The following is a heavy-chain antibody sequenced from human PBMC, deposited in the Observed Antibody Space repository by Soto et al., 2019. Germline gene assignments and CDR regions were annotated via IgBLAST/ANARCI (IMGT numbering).Heavy chain of an antibody. CDR3: ARDRQSTPWYAADY. Sequence: GGSLRLSCEGSGFTFSSYSMNWVRQAPGKGLEWVSSISGSGGYIYYADSVKGRFTISRDNAKNSLYLQMTSLRDEDTALYYCARDRQSTPWYAADYWGQGSPVTVSS. CDR2: ISGSGGYI. D-gene: IGHD6-13*01. J-gene: IGHJ4*02. CDR1: GFTFSSYS. V-gene: IGHV3-21*01.